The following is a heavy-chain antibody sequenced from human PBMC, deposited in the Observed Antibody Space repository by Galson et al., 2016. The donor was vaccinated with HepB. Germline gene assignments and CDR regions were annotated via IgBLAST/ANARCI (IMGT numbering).Heavy chain of an antibody. CDR1: GFTFSSYS. D-gene: IGHD1-26*01. CDR2: ISSSSSYI. CDR3: ARGDIGGAMFDT. V-gene: IGHV3-21*01. Sequence: SLRLSCAASGFTFSSYSMNWVRQAPGKGLEWVSSISSSSSYIYYADSVKGRFTISRDNAKNSLYLQMNGLRAEDTAVYYCARGDIGGAMFDTWGQGTLVTVSS. J-gene: IGHJ5*02.